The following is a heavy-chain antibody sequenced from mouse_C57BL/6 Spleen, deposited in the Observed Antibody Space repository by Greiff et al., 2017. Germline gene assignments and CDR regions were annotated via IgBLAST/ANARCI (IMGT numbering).Heavy chain of an antibody. CDR1: GFNIKNTY. Sequence: EVQLQQSVAELVRPGASVKLSCTASGFNIKNTYMHWVKQRPEQGLEWIGRIDPANGNTKYAPKFKGKATITADTSSNTAYLQISSLTSEDTAIYYCSSSDTSVVRSSPYAMDYWGQGTSVTVSS. J-gene: IGHJ4*01. V-gene: IGHV14-3*01. CDR2: IDPANGNT. CDR3: SSSDTSVVRSSPYAMDY. D-gene: IGHD1-1*01.